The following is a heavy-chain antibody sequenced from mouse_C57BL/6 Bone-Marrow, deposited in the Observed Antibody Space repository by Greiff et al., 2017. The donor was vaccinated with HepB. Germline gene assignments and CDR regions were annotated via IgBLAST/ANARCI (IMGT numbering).Heavy chain of an antibody. J-gene: IGHJ2*01. CDR1: GYTFTSYT. CDR2: INPSSGYT. V-gene: IGHV1-4*01. CDR3: ATRITTVQARDY. D-gene: IGHD1-1*01. Sequence: VQLQQSGAELARPGASVKMSCKASGYTFTSYTMHWVKQRPGQGLEWIGYINPSSGYTKYNQKFKAKATLTADKSSSTAYMQLSSLTSEDSAVYYCATRITTVQARDYWGQGTTLTVSS.